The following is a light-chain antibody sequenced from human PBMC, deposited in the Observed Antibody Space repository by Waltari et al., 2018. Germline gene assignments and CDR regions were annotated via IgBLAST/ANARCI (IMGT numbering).Light chain of an antibody. CDR3: QQLNSYLPLT. Sequence: DIQLTQSPSFLSASVGDRVTITCRASQGISSYLAWYQQKPGKAPKLLFYAASTLQSGVPSRFSGSGSGTEFTLTISSLQPEEFATYYCQQLNSYLPLTFGGGTKVEIK. V-gene: IGKV1-9*01. CDR2: AAS. J-gene: IGKJ4*01. CDR1: QGISSY.